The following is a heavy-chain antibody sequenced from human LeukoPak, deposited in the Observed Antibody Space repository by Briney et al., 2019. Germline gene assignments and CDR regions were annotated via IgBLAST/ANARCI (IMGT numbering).Heavy chain of an antibody. V-gene: IGHV4-61*01. CDR3: ARMVNWGSGSHFDY. CDR1: GGSVSSGSHY. J-gene: IGHJ4*02. Sequence: SETLSLTCTVSGGSVSSGSHYWSWIRQPPGKGLEWIGYIYYSGSTNYNPSLKSRVTISVDTSKNQFSLKLSSVTAADTAVYYCARMVNWGSGSHFDYWGQGTLVTVSS. D-gene: IGHD3-16*01. CDR2: IYYSGST.